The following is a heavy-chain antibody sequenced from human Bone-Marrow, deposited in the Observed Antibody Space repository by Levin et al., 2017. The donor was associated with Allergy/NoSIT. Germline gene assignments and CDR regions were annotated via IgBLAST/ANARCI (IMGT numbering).Heavy chain of an antibody. CDR1: EFRLRDAW. J-gene: IGHJ4*02. D-gene: IGHD3-16*01. CDR3: TTDVWGSHSLLDY. Sequence: PGGSLRLSCAGFEFRLRDAWMSWVRQAPGKGLQWVGRLKSKDGAAVDYAAPVRGRFTISRDDSKNTLYLQMNSLKTEDTAVYWCTTDVWGSHSLLDYWGQGTLVTVSS. CDR2: LKSKDGAAV. V-gene: IGHV3-15*01.